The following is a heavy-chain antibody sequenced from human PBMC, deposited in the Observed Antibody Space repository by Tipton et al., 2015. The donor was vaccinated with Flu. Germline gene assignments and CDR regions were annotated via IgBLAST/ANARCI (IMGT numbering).Heavy chain of an antibody. CDR1: GFTFSSYG. D-gene: IGHD3-22*01. V-gene: IGHV3-33*06. CDR2: IWYDGSNK. Sequence: SGFTFSSYGMHWVRQAPGKGLEWVAVIWYDGSNKYYADSVKGRFTISRDNSKNTLYLQMNSLRAEDTAVYYCAKGGGGDYYDSSGELDYWGQGTLVTVSS. J-gene: IGHJ4*02. CDR3: AKGGGGDYYDSSGELDY.